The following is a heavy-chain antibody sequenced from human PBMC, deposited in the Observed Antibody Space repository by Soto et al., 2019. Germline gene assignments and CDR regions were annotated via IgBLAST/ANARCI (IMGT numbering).Heavy chain of an antibody. Sequence: QLQLQESGPGLVKPSETLSLTCTVSGGSISSSSYYWGWIRQPPGKGLEWIGSIYYSGSTYYNPSLKSRVTISVDTSKNPFSLKLSSVTAADTAVYYCARRDDYGDNSDWFDPWGQGTLVTVSS. CDR1: GGSISSSSYY. D-gene: IGHD4-17*01. V-gene: IGHV4-39*01. CDR2: IYYSGST. CDR3: ARRDDYGDNSDWFDP. J-gene: IGHJ5*02.